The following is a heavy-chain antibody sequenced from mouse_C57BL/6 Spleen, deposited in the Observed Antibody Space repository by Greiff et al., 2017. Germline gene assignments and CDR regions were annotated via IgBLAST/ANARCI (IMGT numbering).Heavy chain of an antibody. D-gene: IGHD2-2*01. CDR3: VRQEGYLTFDY. Sequence: DVQLVESGGGLVQPKGSLKLSCAASGFSFNTYAMNWVRQAPGKGLEWVARIRSKSNNYATYYADSVKDRFTISRDDSESMLHLQMNNLKTEDTAMYYCVRQEGYLTFDYWGQGTTLTVSS. CDR1: GFSFNTYA. V-gene: IGHV10-1*01. CDR2: IRSKSNNYAT. J-gene: IGHJ2*01.